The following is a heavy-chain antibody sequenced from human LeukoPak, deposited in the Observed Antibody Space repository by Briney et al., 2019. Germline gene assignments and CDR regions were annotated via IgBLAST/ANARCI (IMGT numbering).Heavy chain of an antibody. CDR3: ARGIGTGGGPKTYYFDY. J-gene: IGHJ4*02. Sequence: SETLSLTCTVSGGSISSYYWSWIRQPPGKGLEWIGYIYYSGSTNYNPSLKSRVTISVDTSKNQFSLKLSSVTAADTAVYYCARGIGTGGGPKTYYFDYWGQGTLVTVSS. CDR1: GGSISSYY. V-gene: IGHV4-59*01. CDR2: IYYSGST. D-gene: IGHD3-16*01.